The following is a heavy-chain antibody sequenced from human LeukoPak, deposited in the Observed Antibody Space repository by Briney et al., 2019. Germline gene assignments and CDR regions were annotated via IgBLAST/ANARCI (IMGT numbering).Heavy chain of an antibody. CDR3: ARDRSQKLLWFGELSPD. Sequence: ASVKASCKASGYTFSNYGISWVRQAPGQGLEWMGWISAYNGNTNYAQKLQGRVTMTTDTSTSTAYMELRSLRSDDTAVYYCARDRSQKLLWFGELSPDWGQGTMVTVSA. J-gene: IGHJ3*01. CDR2: ISAYNGNT. V-gene: IGHV1-18*01. CDR1: GYTFSNYG. D-gene: IGHD3-10*01.